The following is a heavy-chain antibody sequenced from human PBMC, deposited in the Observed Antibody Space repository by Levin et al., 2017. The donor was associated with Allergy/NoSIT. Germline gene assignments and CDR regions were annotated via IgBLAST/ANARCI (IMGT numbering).Heavy chain of an antibody. CDR3: VTRSAHSYGHYYFDS. CDR1: GGTFRHYA. D-gene: IGHD5-18*01. CDR2: IVPDFGST. V-gene: IGHV1-69*13. J-gene: IGHJ4*02. Sequence: ASVKVSCKASGGTFRHYALSWVRQAPGQGFEWMGGIVPDFGSTNYAQKFHGRVTITADESTSTANMELSSLRSDDTAVYYCVTRSAHSYGHYYFDSWGQGTLVTVSS.